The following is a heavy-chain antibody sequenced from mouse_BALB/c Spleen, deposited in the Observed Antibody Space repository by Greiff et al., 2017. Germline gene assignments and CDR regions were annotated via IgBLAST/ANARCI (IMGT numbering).Heavy chain of an antibody. CDR3: ARDYRYDGTGFAY. CDR1: GFSLTGYG. V-gene: IGHV2-6-7*01. J-gene: IGHJ3*01. Sequence: VQLKESGPGLVAPSQSLSITCTVSGFSLTGYGVNWVRQPPGKGLEWLGMIWGDGSTDYNSALKSRLSISKDNSKSQVFLKMNSLQTDDTARYYCARDYRYDGTGFAYWGQGTLVTVSA. CDR2: IWGDGST. D-gene: IGHD2-14*01.